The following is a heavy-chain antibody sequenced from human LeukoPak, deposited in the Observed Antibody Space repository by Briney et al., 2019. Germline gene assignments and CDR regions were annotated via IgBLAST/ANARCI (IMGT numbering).Heavy chain of an antibody. CDR3: ARVGRGYPFHY. D-gene: IGHD3-22*01. CDR1: GFTFSEYF. CDR2: TSGIGGTI. Sequence: GGSLRLSCAASGFTFSEYFMSWVSQAEGKGLEWVSYTSGIGGTINYAGSVKGRFTLPRDSAENSLYLQMNSLRAEDTAVYYCARVGRGYPFHYWRQETQVTVPS. J-gene: IGHJ4*02. V-gene: IGHV3-11*01.